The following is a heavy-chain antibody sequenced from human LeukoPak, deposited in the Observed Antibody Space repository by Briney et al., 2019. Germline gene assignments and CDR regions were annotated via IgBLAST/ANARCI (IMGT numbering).Heavy chain of an antibody. CDR3: ARGSFARWFGEFAFYGMDV. D-gene: IGHD3-10*01. CDR1: GGSFSGYY. Sequence: SETLSLTCAVYGGSFSGYYWSWIRQPPGKGLEWIGEINHSGSTNYNPSLKSRVTISVDTSKNQFSLKLSSVTAADTAVYYCARGSFARWFGEFAFYGMDVWGQGTTVTVSS. CDR2: INHSGST. V-gene: IGHV4-34*01. J-gene: IGHJ6*02.